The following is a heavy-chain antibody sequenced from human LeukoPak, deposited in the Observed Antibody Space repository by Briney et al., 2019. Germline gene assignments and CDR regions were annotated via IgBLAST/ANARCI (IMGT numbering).Heavy chain of an antibody. D-gene: IGHD1-26*01. CDR3: GKDGLYSGSYYVDY. Sequence: GGSLRLSCAASGFIFSSYGMHWVRQAPGKGLEWVAVISYDGSNKYYADSVKGRFTISRDNSKNTLYLQMNSLRAEDTAVYYCGKDGLYSGSYYVDYWGQGTLVTVSS. CDR1: GFIFSSYG. V-gene: IGHV3-30*18. CDR2: ISYDGSNK. J-gene: IGHJ4*02.